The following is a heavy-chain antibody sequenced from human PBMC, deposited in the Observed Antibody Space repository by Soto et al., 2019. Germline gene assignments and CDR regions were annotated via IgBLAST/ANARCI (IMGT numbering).Heavy chain of an antibody. D-gene: IGHD2-21*02. CDR2: VYYSGGA. V-gene: IGHV4-59*01. J-gene: IGHJ6*02. Sequence: SETLSLTCAVSGDSISGSQWWSWVRLPPGKGLEWIGNVYYSGGAKYNPSVKRRVSISVDTSKNQFSLNLSSVTAADTAVYYCTRDGDGRMTTNPYYYYGMDVWGPGITVTVSS. CDR3: TRDGDGRMTTNPYYYYGMDV. CDR1: GDSISGSQW.